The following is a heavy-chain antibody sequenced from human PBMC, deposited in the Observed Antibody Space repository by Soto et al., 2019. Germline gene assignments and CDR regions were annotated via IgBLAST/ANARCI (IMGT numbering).Heavy chain of an antibody. Sequence: EVQLSESGGGLVQPGGSLRLSCAASGFTFSSYAMSWVRQAPGKGLEWVSGISNRGGSTYYADSVKGRFTISRDNSKNTLYLQMNSLRAEDTAVYYCAKGLQWERPLDYWGQGTLVTVSS. D-gene: IGHD1-26*01. V-gene: IGHV3-23*01. CDR2: ISNRGGST. CDR1: GFTFSSYA. CDR3: AKGLQWERPLDY. J-gene: IGHJ4*02.